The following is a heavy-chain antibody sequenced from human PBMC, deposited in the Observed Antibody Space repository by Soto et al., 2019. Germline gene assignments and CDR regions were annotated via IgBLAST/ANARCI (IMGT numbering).Heavy chain of an antibody. D-gene: IGHD2-2*01. CDR1: GFTFTSSA. V-gene: IGHV1-58*02. J-gene: IGHJ3*02. CDR2: IVVGSGNT. Sequence: GASVKVSCKASGFTFTSSAMQWVRQARGQRLEWIGWIVVGSGNTNYAQNFQERVTITRDMSTSTAYMELSSLRSEDTAVYYCAFHCSSTSCYDAFDIWAQGTMVTVSS. CDR3: AFHCSSTSCYDAFDI.